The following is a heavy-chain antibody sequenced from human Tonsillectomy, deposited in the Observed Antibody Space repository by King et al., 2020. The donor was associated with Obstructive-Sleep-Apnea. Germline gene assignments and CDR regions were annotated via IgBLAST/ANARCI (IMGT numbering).Heavy chain of an antibody. CDR3: ARDSEITMIVVVINEFDY. CDR1: GFTFSSYA. D-gene: IGHD3-22*01. V-gene: IGHV3-30*04. CDR2: ISYDGSNK. J-gene: IGHJ4*02. Sequence: VQLVESGGGVVQPGRSLRLSCTASGFTFSSYAMHWVRQAPGKGLEWVAIISYDGSNKYYADSVKGRFTISRDNSKNTLYLQMNSLRAEDTAMYYCARDSEITMIVVVINEFDYWGQGTLVTVSS.